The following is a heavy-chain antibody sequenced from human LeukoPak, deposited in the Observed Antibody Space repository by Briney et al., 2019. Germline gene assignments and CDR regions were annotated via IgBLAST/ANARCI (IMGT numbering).Heavy chain of an antibody. CDR2: ISSSSSTI. CDR1: GFTFSSYS. D-gene: IGHD3-16*01. CDR3: ARAGGGGPFDP. V-gene: IGHV3-48*01. Sequence: GGSLRLSCAASGFTFSSYSMNWVRQAPGKGLEWVSYISSSSSTIYYADSVKGRFTISRDNAKNSLYLQMNSLRAEDTAVYYCARAGGGGPFDPWGQGTLVTVSS. J-gene: IGHJ5*02.